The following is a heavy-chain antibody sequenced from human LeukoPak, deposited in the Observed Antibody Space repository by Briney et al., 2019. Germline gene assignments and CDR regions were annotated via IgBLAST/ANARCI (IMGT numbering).Heavy chain of an antibody. CDR1: GFTFSSYG. J-gene: IGHJ4*02. V-gene: IGHV3-30*02. D-gene: IGHD3-3*01. CDR2: IRYDGSNK. CDR3: AKDRPYDFWSGYSLDY. Sequence: GASLRLSCAASGFTFSSYGMHWVRQAPGKGLEWVAFIRYDGSNKYYADSVKGRFTISRDNSKNTLYLQMNSLRAEDTAVYYCAKDRPYDFWSGYSLDYWGQGTLVTVAS.